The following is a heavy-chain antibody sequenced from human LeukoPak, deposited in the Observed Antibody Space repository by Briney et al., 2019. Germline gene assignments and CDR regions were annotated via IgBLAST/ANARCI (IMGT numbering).Heavy chain of an antibody. CDR3: ARPNSNGGSVWFDP. V-gene: IGHV1-69*04. J-gene: IGHJ5*02. D-gene: IGHD4-11*01. CDR1: GGTFSSYA. Sequence: AASVKVSCKASGGTFSSYAISWVRQAPGQGLEWMGRIIPILGIANYAQKFQGRVAITADKSTSTAYMELSSLRSEDTAVYYCARPNSNGGSVWFDPWGQGTLVTVSS. CDR2: IIPILGIA.